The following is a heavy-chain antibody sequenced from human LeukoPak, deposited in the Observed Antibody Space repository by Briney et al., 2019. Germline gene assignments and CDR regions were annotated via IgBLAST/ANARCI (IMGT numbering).Heavy chain of an antibody. Sequence: GRSLRLSCAASGFTFSSYGMHWVRQAPGKGLEWVAVICYDGSNKYYADSVKGRFTISRDNSKNKLYLQMNSLRAEDTAVYYCAKEGSGYSYGHPIDYWGQGTLVTVSS. V-gene: IGHV3-33*06. J-gene: IGHJ4*02. CDR2: ICYDGSNK. CDR1: GFTFSSYG. CDR3: AKEGSGYSYGHPIDY. D-gene: IGHD5-18*01.